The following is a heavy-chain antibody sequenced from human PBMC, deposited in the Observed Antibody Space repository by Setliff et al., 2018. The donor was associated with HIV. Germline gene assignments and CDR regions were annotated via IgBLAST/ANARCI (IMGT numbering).Heavy chain of an antibody. CDR3: ARQGFVPLGAHQFDY. CDR2: IYPIGSPDFPSGNT. Sequence: SSETLSLTCTVSGGSISTYYWNWIRQPPGKGLEWIGYIYPIGSPDFPSGNTVYNPSFRSRVTLSLDTSKNQFSLKLSSVAAADTAIYYCARQGFVPLGAHQFDYWGPGTLVTVSS. J-gene: IGHJ4*02. CDR1: GGSISTYY. V-gene: IGHV4-59*08. D-gene: IGHD6-6*01.